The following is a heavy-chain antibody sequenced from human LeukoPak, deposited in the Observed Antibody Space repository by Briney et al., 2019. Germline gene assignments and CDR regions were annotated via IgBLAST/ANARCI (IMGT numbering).Heavy chain of an antibody. J-gene: IGHJ3*02. V-gene: IGHV3-33*01. CDR1: GFTFSSYG. CDR3: ARRRGPEI. D-gene: IGHD1-14*01. Sequence: GGSLRLSCAAPGFTFSSYGMHWVRQAPGKGLEWVAVIWYDGSNKYYADSVKGRFTISRDNSKNTLYLQMNSLRAEDMAVYYGARRRGPEIWGEGTMVTVSS. CDR2: IWYDGSNK.